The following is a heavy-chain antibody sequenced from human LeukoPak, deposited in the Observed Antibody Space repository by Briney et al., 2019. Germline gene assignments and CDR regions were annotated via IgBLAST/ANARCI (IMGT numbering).Heavy chain of an antibody. J-gene: IGHJ4*02. CDR2: IYHSGST. Sequence: PSETLSLTCTVSGGSISSGGYYWSWIRQPPGKGLEWIGYIYHSGSTYYNPSLKSRVTISLDTSKNQFSLKLSSVTAADTAIYHCARVGSSWPLYYFDYWGQGTLVTVSS. V-gene: IGHV4-30-2*01. CDR3: ARVGSSWPLYYFDY. D-gene: IGHD6-13*01. CDR1: GGSISSGGYY.